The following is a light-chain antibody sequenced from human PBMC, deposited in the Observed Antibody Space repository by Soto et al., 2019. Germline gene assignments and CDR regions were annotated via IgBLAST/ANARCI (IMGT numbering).Light chain of an antibody. CDR2: YDS. CDR1: NIGSKS. J-gene: IGLJ3*02. Sequence: SYELTQPPSVSVAPGKTARITCGGDNIGSKSVHWFQQKPGQAPLLVIFYDSDRPSGIPERFSGSNSGNTATLTISRVEAGDEADYYCQVLDSSGETWVFGGGTKLTVL. CDR3: QVLDSSGETWV. V-gene: IGLV3-21*04.